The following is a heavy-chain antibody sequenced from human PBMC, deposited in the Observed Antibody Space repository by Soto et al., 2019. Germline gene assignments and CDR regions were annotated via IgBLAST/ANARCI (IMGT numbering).Heavy chain of an antibody. V-gene: IGHV1-69*13. D-gene: IGHD1-1*01. CDR3: ARVVLERRGGYYYYGMDV. CDR2: IIPIFGTA. CDR1: GGTFSSYA. Sequence: SVKVSCKASGGTFSSYAISWVRQAPGQGLEWMGGIIPIFGTANYAQKIQGRVKITADESTSTAYMELSSLRSEDTDVFYFARVVLERRGGYYYYGMDVWGQGTTVTVSS. J-gene: IGHJ6*02.